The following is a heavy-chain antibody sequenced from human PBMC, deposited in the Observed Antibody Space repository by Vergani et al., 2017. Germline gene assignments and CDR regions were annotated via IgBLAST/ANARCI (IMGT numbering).Heavy chain of an antibody. CDR2: VDPEAGET. J-gene: IGHJ6*02. D-gene: IGHD4-17*01. CDR3: ATPQTVTTGGMEV. Sequence: EVQLVQSGAEVKKPGATMKLSCNVSGYTFTDHYIHWLKQAPGKGLEWMGLVDPEAGETIYAEKFKGRVTIAADTSTDTAHLELSSLRSEDTAVYYCATPQTVTTGGMEVWGQGTTVIVSS. V-gene: IGHV1-69-2*01. CDR1: GYTFTDHY.